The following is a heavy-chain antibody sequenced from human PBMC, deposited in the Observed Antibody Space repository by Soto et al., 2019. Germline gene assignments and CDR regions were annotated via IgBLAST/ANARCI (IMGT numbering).Heavy chain of an antibody. CDR3: ARDGQHYGDPDYYYYYGMDV. V-gene: IGHV3-30-3*01. CDR1: GFTFSSYA. Sequence: QVQLVESGGGVVQPGRSLRLSCAASGFTFSSYAMHWVGQAPGKGLEWVAVISYDGSNKYYADSVKGRFTISRDNSKNTLYLQMNSLRAEDTAVYYCARDGQHYGDPDYYYYYGMDVWGQGTTVTVSS. J-gene: IGHJ6*02. D-gene: IGHD4-17*01. CDR2: ISYDGSNK.